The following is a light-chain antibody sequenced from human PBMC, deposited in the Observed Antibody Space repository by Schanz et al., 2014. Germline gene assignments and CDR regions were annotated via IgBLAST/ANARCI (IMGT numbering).Light chain of an antibody. J-gene: IGKJ3*01. CDR1: QGINTY. CDR2: GAS. Sequence: DIQMTQSPSSLSASVGDTVTITCRASQGINTYLAWYQQTPGKAPDLLIYGASTLQSGVPSRFSGSGSGTEFTLTITSLQPEDVATYYCQKYDDVPFTFGPGTKVDI. V-gene: IGKV1-27*01. CDR3: QKYDDVPFT.